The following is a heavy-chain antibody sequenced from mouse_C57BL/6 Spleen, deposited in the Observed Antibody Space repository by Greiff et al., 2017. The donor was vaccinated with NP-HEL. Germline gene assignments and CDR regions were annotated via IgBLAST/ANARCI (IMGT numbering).Heavy chain of an antibody. V-gene: IGHV1-53*01. D-gene: IGHD2-5*01. J-gene: IGHJ4*01. CDR2: INPSNGGT. CDR3: ARWGAYCSNYGGDYYAMDY. Sequence: QVQLQQPGTELVKPGASVKLSCKASGYTFTSYWMHWVKQRPGQGLEGIGNINPSNGGTNYNEKFKSKATLTVEKSSSTAYMQLSSLTSEDSAVYYCARWGAYCSNYGGDYYAMDYWGHRTSVTVSS. CDR1: GYTFTSYW.